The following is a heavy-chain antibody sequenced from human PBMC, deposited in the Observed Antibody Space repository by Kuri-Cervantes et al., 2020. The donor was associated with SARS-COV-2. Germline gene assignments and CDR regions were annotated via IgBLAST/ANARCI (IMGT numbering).Heavy chain of an antibody. CDR3: AREKGENYYYYYYMDV. Sequence: SVKVSCKASGGTFGSYGFSWVRQTPGQGLEWMGRIIPFFGTANYAQKFQDRVTITADKSTSTAYMELSSLRSEDTAVYYCAREKGENYYYYYYMDVWGKRTTVTVSS. J-gene: IGHJ6*03. V-gene: IGHV1-69*06. CDR2: IIPFFGTA. CDR1: GGTFGSYG.